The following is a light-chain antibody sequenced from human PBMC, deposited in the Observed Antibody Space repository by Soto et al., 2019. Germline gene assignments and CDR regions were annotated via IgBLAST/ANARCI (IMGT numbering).Light chain of an antibody. CDR1: SSDVGGYNY. CDR3: SSYAASNNFYFV. Sequence: QSVLTQPPSASGSPGQSVTISCTGTSSDVGGYNYISWYQQYPGRAPELMIYEVTKRPSGVPDCFSGSKSGNTASLTVSGLQAEDEADYYCSSYAASNNFYFVFGGGTQLTVL. V-gene: IGLV2-8*01. J-gene: IGLJ3*02. CDR2: EVT.